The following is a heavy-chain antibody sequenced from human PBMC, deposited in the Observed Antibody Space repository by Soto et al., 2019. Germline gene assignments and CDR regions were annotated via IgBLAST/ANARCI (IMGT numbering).Heavy chain of an antibody. CDR3: ARGGGGSYVGRHYYYYGMDV. CDR2: IIPIFGTA. Sequence: QVQLVQSGAEVKKPGSSVKVSCKASGGTFSSYAISWVRQAPGQGLEWMGGIIPIFGTANYAQKFQGRVTITADKSTSTAYMGLSSLRSEDTAVYYCARGGGGSYVGRHYYYYGMDVWGQGTTVTVSS. D-gene: IGHD1-26*01. CDR1: GGTFSSYA. J-gene: IGHJ6*02. V-gene: IGHV1-69*06.